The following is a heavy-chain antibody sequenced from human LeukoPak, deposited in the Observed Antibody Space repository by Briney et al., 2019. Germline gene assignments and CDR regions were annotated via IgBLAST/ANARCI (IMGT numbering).Heavy chain of an antibody. J-gene: IGHJ3*02. D-gene: IGHD3-22*01. CDR2: ISSSSSTI. V-gene: IGHV3-48*01. Sequence: GGSLRLSCAASGFTFSSYGINWVRQAPGKGLEWVSYISSSSSTIYYADSVRGRFTISRDNAKNSLYLQMNSLRAEDTAVYYCARDRSITMIVDAFDIWGQGTMVTVSS. CDR1: GFTFSSYG. CDR3: ARDRSITMIVDAFDI.